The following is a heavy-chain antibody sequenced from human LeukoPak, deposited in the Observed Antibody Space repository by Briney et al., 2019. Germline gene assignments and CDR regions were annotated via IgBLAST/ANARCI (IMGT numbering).Heavy chain of an antibody. Sequence: ASVKVSCKASGGTFSSYAISWVRQAPGQGLEWMGGIIPIFGTANYAQKFQGRVTITADESTSTAYMELSSLRSEDTAVYYCARAPRLGYCSSTSCYRFYYYGMDVWGQGTTVTVSS. CDR1: GGTFSSYA. V-gene: IGHV1-69*13. J-gene: IGHJ6*02. CDR3: ARAPRLGYCSSTSCYRFYYYGMDV. D-gene: IGHD2-2*02. CDR2: IIPIFGTA.